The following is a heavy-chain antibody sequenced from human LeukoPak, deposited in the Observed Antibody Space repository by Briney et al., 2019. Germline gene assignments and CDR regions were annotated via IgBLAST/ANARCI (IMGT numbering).Heavy chain of an antibody. Sequence: GASAKVSCKASGGTFSSYAISWVRQAPGQGLEWMGGIIPIFGTANYAQKFQGRVTITADESTSTAYMELSSLRSEDTAVYYCARDPGDGYNLGAFDIWGQGTMATVSS. CDR1: GGTFSSYA. D-gene: IGHD5-24*01. V-gene: IGHV1-69*13. CDR2: IIPIFGTA. J-gene: IGHJ3*02. CDR3: ARDPGDGYNLGAFDI.